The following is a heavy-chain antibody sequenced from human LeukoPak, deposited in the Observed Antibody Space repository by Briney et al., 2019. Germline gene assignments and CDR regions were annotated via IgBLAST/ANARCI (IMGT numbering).Heavy chain of an antibody. V-gene: IGHV4-31*03. CDR2: IYYSGST. J-gene: IGHJ3*02. Sequence: SQTLSLTCTVSGGSISSGDFYWSWIRQHPGKGLEWIGYIYYSGSTYSNPSLKSRVAISVDTSKNQFSLKLSAVTAADTAVYYCAREWGSNDAFDIWGQGTMVTVSS. CDR3: AREWGSNDAFDI. CDR1: GGSISSGDFY. D-gene: IGHD3-16*01.